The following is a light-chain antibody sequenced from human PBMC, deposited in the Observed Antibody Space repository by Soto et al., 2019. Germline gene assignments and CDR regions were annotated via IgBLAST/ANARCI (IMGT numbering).Light chain of an antibody. CDR1: QSVSSDY. V-gene: IGKV3-20*01. J-gene: IGKJ2*03. CDR2: GAS. Sequence: EIVLTQSPGTLSLSPGERATLSCRASQSVSSDYLAWYQQKPGQAPRLLIYGASGRAAGIPDRFSGSGSGTDFTLTISRLEPEDFAVYYCHQYGRSPMHSFGQGTKLEIK. CDR3: HQYGRSPMHS.